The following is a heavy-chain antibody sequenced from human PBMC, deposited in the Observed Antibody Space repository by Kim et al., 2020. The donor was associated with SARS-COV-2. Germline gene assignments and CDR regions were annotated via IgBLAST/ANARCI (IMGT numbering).Heavy chain of an antibody. CDR1: GFTFSSYW. CDR3: ARGALGYCSGGSCYSGLAEYFQH. V-gene: IGHV3-7*01. D-gene: IGHD2-15*01. J-gene: IGHJ1*01. Sequence: GGSLRLSCAASGFTFSSYWMSWVRQAPGKGLEWVANIKQDGSEKYYVDSVKGRFTISRDNAKNSLYLQMNSLRAEDTAVYYCARGALGYCSGGSCYSGLAEYFQHWGQGTLVTVSS. CDR2: IKQDGSEK.